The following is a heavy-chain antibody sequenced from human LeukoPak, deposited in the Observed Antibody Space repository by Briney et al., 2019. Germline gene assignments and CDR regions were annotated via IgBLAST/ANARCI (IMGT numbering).Heavy chain of an antibody. Sequence: GESLEISCKGSGYSFTSYWIGWVRQMPGKGLEWMGIIYPGDSDTTYSPSFQGQVTISADKSISTAYLQWSSLKASDSAMYYCGRIPAAGSLKGSFDIWGQGTMVTVSS. V-gene: IGHV5-51*01. D-gene: IGHD6-13*01. J-gene: IGHJ3*02. CDR3: GRIPAAGSLKGSFDI. CDR1: GYSFTSYW. CDR2: IYPGDSDT.